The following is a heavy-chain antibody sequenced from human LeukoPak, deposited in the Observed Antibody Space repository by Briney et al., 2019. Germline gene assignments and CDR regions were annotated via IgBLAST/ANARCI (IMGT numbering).Heavy chain of an antibody. Sequence: SETLSLTCTVSGGSISSGGYYWSWIRQPAGKGLEWIGRIYTSRSTNYNPSLKSRVTISVDTSKNQFSLKLSSVTAADTAVYYCARDSWWTAAGYYYYMDVWGKGTTVTVSS. CDR1: GGSISSGGYY. CDR3: ARDSWWTAAGYYYYMDV. V-gene: IGHV4-61*02. J-gene: IGHJ6*03. D-gene: IGHD6-13*01. CDR2: IYTSRST.